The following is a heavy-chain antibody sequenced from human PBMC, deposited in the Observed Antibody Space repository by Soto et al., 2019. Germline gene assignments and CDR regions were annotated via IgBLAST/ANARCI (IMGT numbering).Heavy chain of an antibody. CDR2: IYHSGST. CDR3: ARDQGSDTSMVTGSPCFDY. V-gene: IGHV4-4*02. CDR1: GGSISSSNW. J-gene: IGHJ4*02. D-gene: IGHD5-18*01. Sequence: SETLSLTCAVSGGSISSSNWWSCVRQPPGKGLEWIGEIYHSGSTNYNPSLKSRVTISVDKSKNQFSLKLSSVTAADTAVYYCARDQGSDTSMVTGSPCFDYWGQGTLVTVSS.